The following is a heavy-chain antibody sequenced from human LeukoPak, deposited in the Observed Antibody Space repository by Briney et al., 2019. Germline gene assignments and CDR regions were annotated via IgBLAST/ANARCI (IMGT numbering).Heavy chain of an antibody. D-gene: IGHD1-26*01. Sequence: SETLSLTCAVYGGSFSGYYWSWIRQPPGKGLEWIGEINHSGSTNYNPSLKSRVTISVDTSKNQFSLKLSSVTAADMAVYYCARGGSGSYYVYYYYYGMDVWGQGTAVTVSS. CDR3: ARGGSGSYYVYYYYYGMDV. CDR1: GGSFSGYY. CDR2: INHSGST. J-gene: IGHJ6*02. V-gene: IGHV4-34*01.